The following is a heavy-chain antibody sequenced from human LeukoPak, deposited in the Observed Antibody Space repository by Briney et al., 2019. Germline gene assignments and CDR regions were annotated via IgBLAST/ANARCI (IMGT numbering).Heavy chain of an antibody. J-gene: IGHJ3*02. V-gene: IGHV3-21*01. D-gene: IGHD1-1*01. CDR1: GFTFSSYS. CDR3: ARDGTGSDAFDI. Sequence: PGGSLRLSCAASGFTFSSYSMNWVGQAPGRGLEWVSSISSSSSYIYYADSVKGRFTISRDNAKNSLYLQMNSLRAEDTAVYYCARDGTGSDAFDIWGQGTMVTVSS. CDR2: ISSSSSYI.